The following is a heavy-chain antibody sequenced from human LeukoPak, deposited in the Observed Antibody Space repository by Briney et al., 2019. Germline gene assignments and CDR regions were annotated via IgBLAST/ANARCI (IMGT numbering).Heavy chain of an antibody. D-gene: IGHD2-15*01. CDR3: ARRRCSGGSCYEGFDY. J-gene: IGHJ4*02. CDR2: IYYSKNT. V-gene: IGHV4-39*07. Sequence: SETLSLTCTVSGGSISSSSAYWGWIRQPPGKGLEWIGSIYYSKNTYYNPSLKSRVTISVDTSKNQFSLKLSSVTAADTAVYYCARRRCSGGSCYEGFDYWGQGTLVTVSS. CDR1: GGSISSSSAY.